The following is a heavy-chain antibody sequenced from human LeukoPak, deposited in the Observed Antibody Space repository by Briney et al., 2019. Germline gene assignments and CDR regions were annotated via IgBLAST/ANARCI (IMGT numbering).Heavy chain of an antibody. CDR1: GGTFSSYA. J-gene: IGHJ6*02. Sequence: ASVTVSCKASGGTFSSYAISWVRQAPGQGLEWMGGIIPIFGTANYAQKFQGRVTITADESTSTAYMELSSLRSEDTAVYYCASFIGYCSSTSCYGPFDYYYGMDVWGQGTTVTVSS. CDR2: IIPIFGTA. CDR3: ASFIGYCSSTSCYGPFDYYYGMDV. D-gene: IGHD2-2*01. V-gene: IGHV1-69*13.